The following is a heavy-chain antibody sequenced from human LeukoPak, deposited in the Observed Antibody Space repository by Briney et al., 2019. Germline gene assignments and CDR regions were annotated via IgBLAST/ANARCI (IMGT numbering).Heavy chain of an antibody. Sequence: GGSLRLSCAVSGFTFSSYAMSWVRQAPGKGLEWVSAISGSGGSTYYADSVKGRFTISRDNSKNTLYLQMNSLRAEDTAVYYCAKGVAGGVIVGAFDIWGQGTMVTVSS. V-gene: IGHV3-23*01. CDR2: ISGSGGST. D-gene: IGHD3-16*02. CDR1: GFTFSSYA. CDR3: AKGVAGGVIVGAFDI. J-gene: IGHJ3*02.